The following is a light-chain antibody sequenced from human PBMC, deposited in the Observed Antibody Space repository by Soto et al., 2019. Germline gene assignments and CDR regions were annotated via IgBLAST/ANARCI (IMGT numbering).Light chain of an antibody. V-gene: IGLV2-11*01. CDR2: DVS. CDR1: TIDVDSSNY. CDR3: CSYATTFYV. Sequence: QSALTQPRSVSGSPGQSVTISCTGPTIDVDSSNYVSWYQQHPGKAPKLMIYDVSERPSGVPDRFSGSKSGSTASLTISGLQAEDEADYYCCSYATTFYVFESGTKLTVL. J-gene: IGLJ1*01.